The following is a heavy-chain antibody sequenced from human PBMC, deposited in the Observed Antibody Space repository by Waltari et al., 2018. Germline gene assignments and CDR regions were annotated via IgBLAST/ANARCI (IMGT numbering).Heavy chain of an antibody. J-gene: IGHJ4*02. D-gene: IGHD1-26*01. CDR1: GFTFSDHY. V-gene: IGHV3-72*01. CDR2: TKNKANRYTT. CDR3: TSRHSGSSDY. Sequence: EVQLVESGGGLVQPGGSLRLSCVVSGFTFSDHYMDWVRQAPGKGLECVGRTKNKANRYTTEYAASVKGRFIIARDDSKNSLYLQMNSLKTEDTAVYFCTSRHSGSSDYWGQGTLVTVSS.